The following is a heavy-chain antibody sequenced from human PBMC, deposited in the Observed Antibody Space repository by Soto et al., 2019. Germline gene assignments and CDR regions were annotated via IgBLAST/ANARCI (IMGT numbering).Heavy chain of an antibody. CDR1: GVTSDTFSTSW. CDR2: INPDGSST. Sequence: DVQLVESGGGLVQPGGSLRLSCVGSGVTSDTFSTSWMHWVRQVPGKGLAWVSRINPDGSSTAYADSVNGRFTISRDNAKNTLFLQMSSLRAEDTAVHFCAKEESSGWYTYFDYWGQGILVTVST. CDR3: AKEESSGWYTYFDY. D-gene: IGHD6-19*01. V-gene: IGHV3-74*01. J-gene: IGHJ4*02.